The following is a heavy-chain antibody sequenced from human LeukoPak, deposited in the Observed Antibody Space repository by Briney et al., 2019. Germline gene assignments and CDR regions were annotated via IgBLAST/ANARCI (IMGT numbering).Heavy chain of an antibody. J-gene: IGHJ4*02. CDR3: AKDRVPNSSGWYGFDY. D-gene: IGHD6-19*01. CDR1: GFTFSSYG. CDR2: ISYDGSNK. Sequence: GGSLRLSCAASGFTFSSYGMHWVRQAPGKGLEWVAVISYDGSNKYYADSVKGRFTISRDNSKNTLYLQMNSLGAEDTAVYYCAKDRVPNSSGWYGFDYWGQGTLVTVSS. V-gene: IGHV3-30*18.